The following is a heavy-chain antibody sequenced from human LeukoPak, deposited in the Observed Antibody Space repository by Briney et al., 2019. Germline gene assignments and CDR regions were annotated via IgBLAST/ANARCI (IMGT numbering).Heavy chain of an antibody. J-gene: IGHJ4*02. D-gene: IGHD1-26*01. V-gene: IGHV3-23*01. CDR3: AKNPHHRELRYFDY. Sequence: PGGSLRLSCAASGFTFSNYALSWVRQAPGKGLEWVSDISGSGGSTYYADSVKGRFTISRDNSKNTMYLQMNSLRAEDTAVYYCAKNPHHRELRYFDYWGQGTLVTVSS. CDR1: GFTFSNYA. CDR2: ISGSGGST.